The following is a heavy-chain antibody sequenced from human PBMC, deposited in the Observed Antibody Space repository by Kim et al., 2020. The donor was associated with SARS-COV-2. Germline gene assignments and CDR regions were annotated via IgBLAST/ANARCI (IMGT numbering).Heavy chain of an antibody. D-gene: IGHD3-10*01. Sequence: GSLRLSCAASGFTFSSYAMSWVRQAPGKGLEWVSAISGSGGSTYYADSVKGRFTISRDNSKNTLYLQMNSLRAEDTAVYYCAKDGAPGITMVRGAKTPVYYYSGMDVWGQGTTVTVSS. J-gene: IGHJ6*02. CDR1: GFTFSSYA. V-gene: IGHV3-23*01. CDR2: ISGSGGST. CDR3: AKDGAPGITMVRGAKTPVYYYSGMDV.